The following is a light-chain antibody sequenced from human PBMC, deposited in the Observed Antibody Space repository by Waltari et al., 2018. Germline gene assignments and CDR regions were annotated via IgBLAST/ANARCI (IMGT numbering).Light chain of an antibody. CDR3: QQYNSFPLT. Sequence: DIQMTQSRSSLSASVGDRVTITWRASQDISNYLAWFQQKPGKAPKSLIYGASNLQSGVPSKFSGSGSGTDFTLTISSLQPEDSATYYCQQYNSFPLTFGGGTKVEIK. CDR2: GAS. CDR1: QDISNY. J-gene: IGKJ4*01. V-gene: IGKV1-16*02.